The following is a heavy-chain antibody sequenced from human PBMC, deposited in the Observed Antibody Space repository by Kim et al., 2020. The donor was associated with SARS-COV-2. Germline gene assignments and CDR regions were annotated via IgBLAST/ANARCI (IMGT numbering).Heavy chain of an antibody. CDR2: ISYDGSNK. CDR1: GFTFSSYG. CDR3: AKDGYDSSGPWD. D-gene: IGHD3-22*01. J-gene: IGHJ4*02. Sequence: GGSLRLSCAASGFTFSSYGMHWVRQAPGKGLEWVAVISYDGSNKYYADSVKGRFTISRDNSKNTLYLQMNSLRAEDTAVYYCAKDGYDSSGPWDWGQGTLVTVSS. V-gene: IGHV3-30*18.